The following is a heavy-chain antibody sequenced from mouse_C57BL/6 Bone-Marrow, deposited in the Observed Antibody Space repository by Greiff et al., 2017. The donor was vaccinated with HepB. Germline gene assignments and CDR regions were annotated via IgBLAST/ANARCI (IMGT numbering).Heavy chain of an antibody. Sequence: QVQLQQSGPELVKPGASVKLSCKASGYTFTSYDINWVKQRPGQGLEWIGWIYPRDGSTKYNEKFKGKATLTVDTSSSTAYMELHSLTSEDSAVYFCARSRGYYYGSSPFAYWGQGTLVTVSA. V-gene: IGHV1-85*01. J-gene: IGHJ3*01. D-gene: IGHD1-1*01. CDR3: ARSRGYYYGSSPFAY. CDR2: IYPRDGST. CDR1: GYTFTSYD.